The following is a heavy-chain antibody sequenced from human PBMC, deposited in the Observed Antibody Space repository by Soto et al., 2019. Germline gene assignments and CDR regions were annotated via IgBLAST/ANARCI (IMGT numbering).Heavy chain of an antibody. Sequence: GGSLRLSCAASGFTFSSYSMNWVRQAPGKGLEWVSSISSSSSYIYYADSVKGRFTISRDNAKNSLYLQMNSLRAEDTAVYYCAPHQDDFWSGLGDYWGQGTLVTVSS. V-gene: IGHV3-21*01. CDR2: ISSSSSYI. CDR1: GFTFSSYS. D-gene: IGHD3-3*01. J-gene: IGHJ4*02. CDR3: APHQDDFWSGLGDY.